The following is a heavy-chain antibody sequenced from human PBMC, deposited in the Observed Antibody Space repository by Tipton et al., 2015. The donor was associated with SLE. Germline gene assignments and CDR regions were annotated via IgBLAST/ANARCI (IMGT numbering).Heavy chain of an antibody. J-gene: IGHJ6*02. D-gene: IGHD3-22*01. Sequence: TLSLTCAVYGGSFSGYYWSWIRQPPGKGLEWIGEINHSGSTNYNPSLKSRVTISVDTSKNQFSLKLSSVTAADTAVYYCARASGYYSGRGYYYGMDVWGQGTPVTVSS. CDR2: INHSGST. CDR1: GGSFSGYY. V-gene: IGHV4-34*01. CDR3: ARASGYYSGRGYYYGMDV.